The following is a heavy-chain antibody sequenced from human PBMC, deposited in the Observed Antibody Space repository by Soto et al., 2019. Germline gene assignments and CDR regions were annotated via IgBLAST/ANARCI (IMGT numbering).Heavy chain of an antibody. D-gene: IGHD3-10*01. Sequence: ETLSLTCTVSGGSISSYYWSWIRQPPGKGLEWIGYIYYSGSTNYNPSLKSRVTISVDTSKNQFSLKLSSVTAADTAVYYCARRGRVRGVISYYYYGMDVWGQGTTVTVSS. CDR1: GGSISSYY. CDR2: IYYSGST. J-gene: IGHJ6*02. CDR3: ARRGRVRGVISYYYYGMDV. V-gene: IGHV4-59*01.